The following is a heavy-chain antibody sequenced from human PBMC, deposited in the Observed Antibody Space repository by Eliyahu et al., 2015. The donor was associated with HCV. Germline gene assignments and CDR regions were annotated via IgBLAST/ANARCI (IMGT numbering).Heavy chain of an antibody. J-gene: IGHJ6*02. D-gene: IGHD2-21*01. Sequence: EVQLVESGGGLVKPGGSVRXSCAXSXFTFXXXXMXWVRQAPGKGLEWVSSISSSSNYIYYADSVKGRFTISRDNAKDSLYLQMSSLRAEDTAVYYCARGQHDVVVIWDLYTMDVWGQGTTVTVSS. CDR3: ARGQHDVVVIWDLYTMDV. CDR2: ISSSSNYI. V-gene: IGHV3-21*01. CDR1: XFTFXXXX.